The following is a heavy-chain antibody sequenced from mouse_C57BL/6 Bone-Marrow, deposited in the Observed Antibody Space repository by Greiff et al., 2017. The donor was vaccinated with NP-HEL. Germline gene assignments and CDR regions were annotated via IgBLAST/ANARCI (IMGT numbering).Heavy chain of an antibody. CDR3: ARTEFDF. CDR2: IYPRSGNT. Sequence: VQLQESGAELARPGASVKLSCKASGYTFTSYGISWVKQRTGQGLEWIGEIYPRSGNTYYNEKFKGKGTMTADKSSSTAYMELRSLTSEDSAVYFCARTEFDFCGPGTLVTVTA. V-gene: IGHV1-81*01. CDR1: GYTFTSYG. J-gene: IGHJ3*01.